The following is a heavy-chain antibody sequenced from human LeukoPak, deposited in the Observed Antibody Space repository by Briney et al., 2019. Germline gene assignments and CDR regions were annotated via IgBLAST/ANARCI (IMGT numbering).Heavy chain of an antibody. CDR1: GYTFTSYG. V-gene: IGHV1-18*01. D-gene: IGHD2-15*01. Sequence: GASVKVSCKASGYTFTSYGISWVRQAPGQGLEWMGWISAYNGNTNYAQKFQGRVTITADKSTSTAYMELSSLRSEDTAVYYCASPFAPPPLPYYYYGMDVWGQGTTVTVSS. J-gene: IGHJ6*02. CDR3: ASPFAPPPLPYYYYGMDV. CDR2: ISAYNGNT.